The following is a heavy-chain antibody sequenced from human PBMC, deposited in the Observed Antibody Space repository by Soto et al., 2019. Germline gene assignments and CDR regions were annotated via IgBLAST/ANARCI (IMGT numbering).Heavy chain of an antibody. CDR2: ISHRGIT. V-gene: IGHV4-38-2*02. J-gene: IGHJ6*02. Sequence: NPSETLSLTCAVSGFSIINDFYWGWIRQSPGKGLECIATISHRGITYYNPSLKSRVTISIDTSNNQFSLELNSVTAADTAVYYCTRDNTVFGPYYYEMDVWGQGTTVTVSS. CDR3: TRDNTVFGPYYYEMDV. CDR1: GFSIINDFY. D-gene: IGHD3-3*01.